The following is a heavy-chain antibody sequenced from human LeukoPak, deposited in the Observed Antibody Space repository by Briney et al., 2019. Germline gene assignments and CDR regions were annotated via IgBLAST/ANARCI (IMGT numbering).Heavy chain of an antibody. J-gene: IGHJ4*02. CDR2: INHSGST. CDR1: GGSFSGYY. CDR3: ADGIRDFDWPWDY. Sequence: SETLSLTCAAYGGSFSGYYWSWIRQHPVRGLEWMGEINHSGSTNYNPSHKSRVTISVDTSKNQFSLKLSSVTAADTSFFQAADGIRDFDWPWDYWGQGTLVTVSS. V-gene: IGHV4-34*01. D-gene: IGHD3-9*01.